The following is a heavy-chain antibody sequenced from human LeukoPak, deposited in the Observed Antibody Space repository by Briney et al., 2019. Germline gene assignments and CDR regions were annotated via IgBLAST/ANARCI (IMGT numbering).Heavy chain of an antibody. J-gene: IGHJ4*02. V-gene: IGHV1-3*01. D-gene: IGHD3-16*01. CDR3: ARGGEYGYDYVGFDY. CDR2: INAGNGNT. Sequence: ASVKVSCKASAYTFTSYVMHWVRQAPGQRLEWMGWINAGNGNTKYSQKFQDRVTITRDTSASTAYMELSSLRSEDTAVYYCARGGEYGYDYVGFDYWGQGTLVTVSS. CDR1: AYTFTSYV.